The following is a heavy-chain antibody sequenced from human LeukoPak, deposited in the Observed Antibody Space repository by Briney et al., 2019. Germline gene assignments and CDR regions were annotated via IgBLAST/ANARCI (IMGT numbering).Heavy chain of an antibody. CDR1: GFTVNRYW. D-gene: IGHD3-22*01. J-gene: IGHJ3*02. CDR2: IKKDGSET. Sequence: GGSLRLSCAASGFTVNRYWMIWVRQAPGKGLEWSANIKKDGSETYYVDSVKGRFTSSRDNAKNSLSLQMNSLRAEDTAVYYCARRPEGDYYDSSGYLNNRAFDIWGQGTMVTVSS. V-gene: IGHV3-7*01. CDR3: ARRPEGDYYDSSGYLNNRAFDI.